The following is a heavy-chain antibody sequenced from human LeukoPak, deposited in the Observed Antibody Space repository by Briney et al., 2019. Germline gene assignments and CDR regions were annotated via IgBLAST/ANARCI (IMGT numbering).Heavy chain of an antibody. J-gene: IGHJ4*02. D-gene: IGHD2-15*01. CDR1: EFTVSGDY. CDR3: ARGARGKSLSYCSGGSAFDS. CDR2: IYTCGFT. V-gene: IGHV3-66*01. Sequence: GGSLRLSCAASEFTVSGDYMTWVRQAPGKGLEWLSVIYTCGFTYYAESVKGRFTISRDSSRNTLYLQMDNLRPEDTAVYYCARGARGKSLSYCSGGSAFDSWGQGAPATVSS.